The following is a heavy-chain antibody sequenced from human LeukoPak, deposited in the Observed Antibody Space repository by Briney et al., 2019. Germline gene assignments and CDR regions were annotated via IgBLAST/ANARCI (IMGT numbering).Heavy chain of an antibody. CDR2: IYYSGST. CDR1: GGSIANSYYY. D-gene: IGHD3-10*01. CDR3: ARGRPRLLWFGESASYFDY. J-gene: IGHJ4*02. V-gene: IGHV4-61*10. Sequence: PSETLSLTCTVSGGSIANSYYYWNWIRQPAGKGLEWVGFIYYSGSTNYNPSLKSRVTISVDTSKNQFSLKLSSVTAADTAVYYCARGRPRLLWFGESASYFDYWGQGTLVTVSS.